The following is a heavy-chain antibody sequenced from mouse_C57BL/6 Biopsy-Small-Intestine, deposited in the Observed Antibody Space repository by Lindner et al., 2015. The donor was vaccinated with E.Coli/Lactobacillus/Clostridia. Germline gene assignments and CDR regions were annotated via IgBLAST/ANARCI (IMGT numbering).Heavy chain of an antibody. J-gene: IGHJ2*01. CDR3: SRIDLYYESGGYPLAYFDY. D-gene: IGHD1-1*02. CDR1: GGTFTSYA. V-gene: IGHV1-14*01. CDR2: ISAYNGVT. Sequence: SVKVSCKASGGTFTSYAISWVRQAPGQGLEWMGWISAYNGVTHYAQRFQDRITMTTDTATTTAYLELGSLRSDDTAVYYCSRIDLYYESGGYPLAYFDYWGQGTLVTVSS.